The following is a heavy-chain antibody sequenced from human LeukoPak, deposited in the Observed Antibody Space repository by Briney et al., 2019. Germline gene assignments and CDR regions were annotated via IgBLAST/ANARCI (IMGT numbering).Heavy chain of an antibody. J-gene: IGHJ4*02. Sequence: PGGSLRLSCAASGFTFSSYSMNWVRQAPGKGLEWVANIKQNGGEKNYVDSVKGRFTISRDNVENSLFLEMSSLTAEDTALYYCARYQASRGYCDYWGQGALVTVSS. CDR2: IKQNGGEK. CDR3: ARYQASRGYCDY. V-gene: IGHV3-7*04. D-gene: IGHD3-22*01. CDR1: GFTFSSYS.